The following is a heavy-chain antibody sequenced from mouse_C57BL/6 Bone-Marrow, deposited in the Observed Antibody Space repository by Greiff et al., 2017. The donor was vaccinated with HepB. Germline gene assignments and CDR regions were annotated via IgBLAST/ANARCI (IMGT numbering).Heavy chain of an antibody. V-gene: IGHV2-2*01. CDR2: IWSGGST. D-gene: IGHD1-1*01. Sequence: VQLQQSGPGLVQPSQSLSITCTVSGFSLTSYGVHWVRQSPGKGLEWLGVIWSGGSTDYNAAFISRLTISKDNSKSQVFFKMNRLQADDTDIYYCARGEYGSSHWYFDVWGTGTTVTVSS. CDR1: GFSLTSYG. CDR3: ARGEYGSSHWYFDV. J-gene: IGHJ1*03.